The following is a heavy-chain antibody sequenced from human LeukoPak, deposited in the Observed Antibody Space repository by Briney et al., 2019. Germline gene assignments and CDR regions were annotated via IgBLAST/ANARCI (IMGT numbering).Heavy chain of an antibody. CDR2: IYYSGST. V-gene: IGHV4-59*01. D-gene: IGHD3-10*01. Sequence: PETLSLTCTVSGGSISSYYWSWIRQPPGKGLEWIGYIYYSGSTNYNPSLKSRVTISVDTSKNQFSLKLSPVTAADTAVYYCAREFGGGMDVWGQGTTVTVSS. CDR3: AREFGGGMDV. CDR1: GGSISSYY. J-gene: IGHJ6*02.